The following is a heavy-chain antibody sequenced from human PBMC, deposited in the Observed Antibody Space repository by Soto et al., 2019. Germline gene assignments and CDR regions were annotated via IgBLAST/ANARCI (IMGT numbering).Heavy chain of an antibody. D-gene: IGHD6-19*01. J-gene: IGHJ4*02. CDR2: IIAVNGDT. Sequence: ASVKVSCKASGYDFKSYAVHWVRQAPGHSLEWMGWIIAVNGDTKYSQKFQGRVTFTRDTSANTAYMQLSSLRSEDTAVYYCIRGSSGWPYYFDYWGQGTLVTSPQ. V-gene: IGHV1-3*01. CDR1: GYDFKSYA. CDR3: IRGSSGWPYYFDY.